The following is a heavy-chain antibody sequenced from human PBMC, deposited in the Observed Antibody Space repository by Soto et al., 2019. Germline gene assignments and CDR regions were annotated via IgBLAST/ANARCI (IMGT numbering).Heavy chain of an antibody. CDR3: ARSRYSGSYFFDY. V-gene: IGHV4-38-2*01. J-gene: IGHJ4*02. CDR1: GYSIISGYY. Sequence: SATLSLTCAVSGYSIISGYYWGWIRQPPGKGLEWIGSIYHSGSTYYNPSLKSRVTISVDTSKNQFSLKLSSVTAADTAVYYCARSRYSGSYFFDYWGQGILVT. CDR2: IYHSGST. D-gene: IGHD1-26*01.